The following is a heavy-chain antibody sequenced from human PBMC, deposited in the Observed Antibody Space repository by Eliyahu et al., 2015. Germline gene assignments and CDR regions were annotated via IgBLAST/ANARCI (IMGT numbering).Heavy chain of an antibody. CDR2: IYTSGST. CDR1: GGSISSYY. J-gene: IGHJ4*02. D-gene: IGHD6-19*01. Sequence: QVQLQESGPGLVKPSETLSLTCTVXGGSISSYYWSWIRQPAGKGLEWIGRIYTSGSTNYNPSLKSRVTMSVDTSKNQFSLKLSSVTAADTAVYYCARAGSSGWYTPFDYWGQGTLVTVSS. V-gene: IGHV4-4*07. CDR3: ARAGSSGWYTPFDY.